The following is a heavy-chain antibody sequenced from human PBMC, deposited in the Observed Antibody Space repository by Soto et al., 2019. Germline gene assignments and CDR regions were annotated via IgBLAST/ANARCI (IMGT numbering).Heavy chain of an antibody. CDR1: GFAFSSYE. CDR2: ISRSGYTI. Sequence: PGGSLRLSCAASGFAFSSYEMNWVRQAPGKGPEWISYISRSGYTIYYADSMKGRFTISRDNAKNSLYLQMNSLRAEDTAVYYCARVEYDGSDPLFDYWGQGTLVTVSS. V-gene: IGHV3-48*03. J-gene: IGHJ4*02. D-gene: IGHD3-22*01. CDR3: ARVEYDGSDPLFDY.